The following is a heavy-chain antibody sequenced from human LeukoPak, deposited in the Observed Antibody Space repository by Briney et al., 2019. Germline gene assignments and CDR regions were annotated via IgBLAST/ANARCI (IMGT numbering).Heavy chain of an antibody. D-gene: IGHD3-16*01. CDR2: ISGSGGST. CDR1: GFTFSSYG. V-gene: IGHV3-23*01. Sequence: GGTLRLSCAASGFTFSSYGMSWVRQAPGKGLEWVSAISGSGGSTYYADSVKGRFTISRDNTKNTLYLQMNSLRAEDTAVYYCARVRWGGLYYFDYWGQGTLVTVSS. J-gene: IGHJ4*02. CDR3: ARVRWGGLYYFDY.